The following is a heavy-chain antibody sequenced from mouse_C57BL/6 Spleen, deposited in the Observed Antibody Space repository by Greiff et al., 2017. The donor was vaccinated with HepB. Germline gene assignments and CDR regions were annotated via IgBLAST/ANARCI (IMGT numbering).Heavy chain of an antibody. Sequence: EVKLMESGPVLARPGASVKMSCKTSGYTFTSYWMHWVKQRPGQGLEWIGAIYPGNSDTSYNQKFKGKAKLTAVTSASTAYMELSSLTNEDSAVYYCTLYYTLYYFDYWGQGTTLTVSS. CDR3: TLYYTLYYFDY. D-gene: IGHD2-1*01. CDR2: IYPGNSDT. J-gene: IGHJ2*01. V-gene: IGHV1-5*01. CDR1: GYTFTSYW.